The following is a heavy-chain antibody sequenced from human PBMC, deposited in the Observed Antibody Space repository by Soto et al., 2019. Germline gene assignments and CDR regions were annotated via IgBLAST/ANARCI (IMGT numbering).Heavy chain of an antibody. V-gene: IGHV1-69*13. CDR2: IIPIFGTA. J-gene: IGHJ4*02. D-gene: IGHD3-22*01. CDR3: ARVPSPPYYYDSSGYSDY. Sequence: SVKVSCKASGGTFSSYAISWVRQAPGQGLEWMGGIIPIFGTANYAQKFQGRVTITADESTSTAYMELSSLRSEDTAVYYCARVPSPPYYYDSSGYSDYWGQGTLVTVSS. CDR1: GGTFSSYA.